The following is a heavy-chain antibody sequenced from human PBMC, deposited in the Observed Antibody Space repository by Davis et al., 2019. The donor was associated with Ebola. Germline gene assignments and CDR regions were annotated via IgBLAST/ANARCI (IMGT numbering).Heavy chain of an antibody. CDR3: ARVVAARRTLYYYYGMDV. J-gene: IGHJ6*04. D-gene: IGHD6-6*01. V-gene: IGHV3-15*01. Sequence: PGGSLRLSCAASGYTFSIAWMSWVRQVPGKGLEWVGRIRGKTAGGTTDYAAPVKGRFTISRDDSKNTLYLQMNSLRAEDTAVYYCARVVAARRTLYYYYGMDVWGKGTTVTVSS. CDR1: GYTFSIAW. CDR2: IRGKTAGGTT.